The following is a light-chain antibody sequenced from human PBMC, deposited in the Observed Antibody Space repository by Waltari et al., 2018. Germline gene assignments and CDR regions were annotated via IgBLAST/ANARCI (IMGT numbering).Light chain of an antibody. CDR2: DTN. Sequence: QAVLTQEPSLTVSPGGTVTVTCGSSTGAVTCGHYPYWFQQKPGQAPKTLIYDTNNKHPWTPDRFSGSLLEGKAALTLSGAQPEDEAEYYCLLSYSGARVFGGGAKLTVL. V-gene: IGLV7-46*01. CDR3: LLSYSGARV. CDR1: TGAVTCGHY. J-gene: IGLJ3*02.